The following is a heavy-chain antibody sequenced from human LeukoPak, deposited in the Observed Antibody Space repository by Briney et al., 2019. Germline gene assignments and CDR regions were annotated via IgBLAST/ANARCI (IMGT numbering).Heavy chain of an antibody. CDR3: ARVLSDAFDI. J-gene: IGHJ3*02. V-gene: IGHV4-34*01. Sequence: SENLSFTCAVYGGSFSGYYWSWIRQPPGKGLEWIGEINHSGSTNYNPSLKSRVTISVDTSKNQFSLTLSSVTTADTAVYYCARVLSDAFDIWDQETMVTVSS. CDR2: INHSGST. CDR1: GGSFSGYY.